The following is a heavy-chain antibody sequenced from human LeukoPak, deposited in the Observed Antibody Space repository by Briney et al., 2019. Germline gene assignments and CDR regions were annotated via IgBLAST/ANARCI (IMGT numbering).Heavy chain of an antibody. J-gene: IGHJ4*02. CDR1: GGSISNYY. V-gene: IGHV4-59*12. D-gene: IGHD3-9*01. CDR3: ARGRGDILTGYYDY. Sequence: PSETLSLTCTVSGGSISNYYWSWIRQPPGKGLEWIGYIYYSGSTNYNPSLKSRVTISVDRSKNQFSLKLSSVTAADTAVYYCARGRGDILTGYYDYWGQGTLVTVSS. CDR2: IYYSGST.